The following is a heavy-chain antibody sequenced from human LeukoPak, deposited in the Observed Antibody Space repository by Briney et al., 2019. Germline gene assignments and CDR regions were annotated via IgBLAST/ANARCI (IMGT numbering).Heavy chain of an antibody. D-gene: IGHD4-23*01. CDR1: GYTFTSYG. V-gene: IGHV1-18*01. CDR3: ARDLTFDYGGNLFDY. CDR2: ISAYNGNT. Sequence: ASVKVSCKASGYTFTSYGISWVRQAPGQGLEWMGWISAYNGNTNYAQKLQGRVTMTTDTSTSTAYMELRSLRPDDTAVYYCARDLTFDYGGNLFDYWGQGTLVTVSS. J-gene: IGHJ4*02.